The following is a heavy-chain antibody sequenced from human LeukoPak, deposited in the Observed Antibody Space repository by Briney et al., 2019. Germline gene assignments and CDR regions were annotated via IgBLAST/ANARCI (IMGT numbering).Heavy chain of an antibody. CDR1: GFTFSSYD. CDR2: ISGSGGST. CDR3: AKGYYYGSGSYFCDY. Sequence: GGSLRLSCAASGFTFSSYDMSWVRQAPGKGLEWVSAISGSGGSTYYADSVKGRFTISRDSSKNTLYLQMNSLRAEDTAVYYCAKGYYYGSGSYFCDYWGQGTLVTVSS. J-gene: IGHJ4*02. D-gene: IGHD3-10*01. V-gene: IGHV3-23*01.